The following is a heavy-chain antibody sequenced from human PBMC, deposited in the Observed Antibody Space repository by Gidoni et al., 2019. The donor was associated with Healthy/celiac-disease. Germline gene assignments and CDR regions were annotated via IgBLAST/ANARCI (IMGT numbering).Heavy chain of an antibody. V-gene: IGHV3-20*04. CDR1: GFTFDDYG. CDR3: ARDRGYGDYFDY. CDR2: INWNGGST. J-gene: IGHJ4*02. Sequence: SCAASGFTFDDYGMSWVRQAPGKGLEWVSGINWNGGSTGYADSVKGRFTISRDNAKNSLYLQMNRLRAEDTALYYCARDRGYGDYFDYWGQGTLVTVSS. D-gene: IGHD5-12*01.